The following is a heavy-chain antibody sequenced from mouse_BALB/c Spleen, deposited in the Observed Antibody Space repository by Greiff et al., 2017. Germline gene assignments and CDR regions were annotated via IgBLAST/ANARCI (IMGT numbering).Heavy chain of an antibody. Sequence: SGAELARPGASVKLSCKASGYTFTSYWMQWVKQRPGQGLEWIGAIYPGDGDTRYTQKFKGKATLTADKSSSTAYMQLSSLASEDSAVYYCAREGYGSSHYFDYWGQGTTLTVSS. CDR3: AREGYGSSHYFDY. CDR2: IYPGDGDT. J-gene: IGHJ2*01. D-gene: IGHD1-1*01. CDR1: GYTFTSYW. V-gene: IGHV1-87*01.